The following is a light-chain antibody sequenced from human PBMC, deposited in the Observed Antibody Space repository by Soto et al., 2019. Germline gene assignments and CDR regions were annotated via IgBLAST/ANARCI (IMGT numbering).Light chain of an antibody. Sequence: QAVVTQEPSLTVSPGGTVTLTCGSSTGAVTTSHYPYWFQQKPGQAPRTLIYDTSNKHSWTPARFSASLLGVKAALTLSGAQPEDEADYYCLLSYSGARVFGTGTKLTVL. J-gene: IGLJ1*01. CDR1: TGAVTTSHY. CDR3: LLSYSGARV. CDR2: DTS. V-gene: IGLV7-46*01.